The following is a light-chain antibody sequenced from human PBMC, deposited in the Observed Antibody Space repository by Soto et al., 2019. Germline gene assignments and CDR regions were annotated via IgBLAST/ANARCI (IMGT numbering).Light chain of an antibody. Sequence: DIVMTQSPLSLPVTPGEPASISCRSSQSLLHSSGRYYLDWYLQKPGQSPQLLIYLGSHRASGVPDRFSGSGSGTDFTLTISRVEAEDVGIYYCIQALQTPLTFGGGTRAEIK. CDR3: IQALQTPLT. CDR1: QSLLHSSGRYY. V-gene: IGKV2-28*01. CDR2: LGS. J-gene: IGKJ4*01.